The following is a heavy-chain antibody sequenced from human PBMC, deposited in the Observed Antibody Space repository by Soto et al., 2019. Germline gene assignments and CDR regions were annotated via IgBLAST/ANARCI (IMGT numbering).Heavy chain of an antibody. CDR2: ISYDGSNE. V-gene: IGHV3-30*18. D-gene: IGHD1-1*01. J-gene: IGHJ4*02. CDR1: GFIFSIYG. Sequence: QVQLVQSGGGVVQPGRSLRLSCVASGFIFSIYGMHWVRQVPGKGLEWVAHISYDGSNEYYADSVKGRFTVSRDNAKNTLDLQMNGLKTEDTALYYCTKEYIVGTTWGYFESWGQGALVIVSS. CDR3: TKEYIVGTTWGYFES.